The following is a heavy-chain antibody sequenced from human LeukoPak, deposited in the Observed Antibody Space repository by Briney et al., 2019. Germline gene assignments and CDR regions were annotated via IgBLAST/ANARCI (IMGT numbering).Heavy chain of an antibody. CDR2: IDDKGLT. D-gene: IGHD6-19*01. CDR1: GYTFRNVFF. J-gene: IGHJ4*02. CDR3: GTGGNISVACVLH. V-gene: IGHV4-38-2*02. Sequence: SETLSLTCSVSGYTFRNVFFWGCIRPPPEKGQEWLGIIDDKGLTHYIPSLQRRVSISVDTSNNQFSLRLRSVIAADTAVYYCGTGGNISVACVLHWGEGALVTVYS.